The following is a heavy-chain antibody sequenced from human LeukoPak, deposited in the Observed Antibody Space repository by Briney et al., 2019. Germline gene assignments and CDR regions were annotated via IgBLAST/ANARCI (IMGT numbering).Heavy chain of an antibody. Sequence: GGSLTLSCTASGFTFSNYAMSWVRQAPGTGLEWFSAITDSGGDTYYSDSVKGRFIISRDNSKNSLYLHMNSLRAEDTAVYHCAKGSSASRPYYFDYWGQGTLVTVYS. CDR3: AKGSSASRPYYFDY. CDR1: GFTFSNYA. V-gene: IGHV3-23*01. CDR2: ITDSGGDT. D-gene: IGHD2-2*01. J-gene: IGHJ4*02.